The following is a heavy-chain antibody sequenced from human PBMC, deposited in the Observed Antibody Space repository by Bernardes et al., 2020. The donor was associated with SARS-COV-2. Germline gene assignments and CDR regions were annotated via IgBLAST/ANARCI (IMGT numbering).Heavy chain of an antibody. CDR1: GGSISSGGYY. V-gene: IGHV4-31*03. CDR3: ARGLELGIGWFDP. J-gene: IGHJ5*02. Sequence: SETLSLTCTVSGGSISSGGYYWSWIRQHPGKGLEWIGYIYYSGSTYYNPSLKSRVTISVDTSKNQFSLKLSSVTAADTAVYYCARGLELGIGWFDPWGQGTLVTVSS. D-gene: IGHD1-7*01. CDR2: IYYSGST.